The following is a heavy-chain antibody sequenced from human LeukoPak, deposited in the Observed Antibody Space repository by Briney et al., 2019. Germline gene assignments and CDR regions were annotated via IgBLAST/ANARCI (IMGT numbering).Heavy chain of an antibody. Sequence: ASVTVSCKVSGSTLTELSMHWVRQAPGKGLEWMGGFDPEDGGTIYAQKFQGRVTMTEDTSTDTAYMELSSLRSEDTAVYYCATEVRREPAIRYFDWLTPFDPWGQGTLVTVSS. V-gene: IGHV1-24*01. CDR1: GSTLTELS. J-gene: IGHJ5*02. CDR2: FDPEDGGT. CDR3: ATEVRREPAIRYFDWLTPFDP. D-gene: IGHD3-9*01.